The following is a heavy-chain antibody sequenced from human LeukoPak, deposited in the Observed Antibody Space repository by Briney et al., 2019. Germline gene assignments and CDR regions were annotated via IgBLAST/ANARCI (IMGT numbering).Heavy chain of an antibody. CDR1: GFTFNDYG. J-gene: IGHJ5*02. V-gene: IGHV3-20*04. D-gene: IGHD2-8*01. CDR2: LNWSGSAT. CDR3: ARVGVGGNWFDT. Sequence: GGPLRRSCASSGFTFNDYGMSWVRQAPAKGLEGVCGLNWSGSATTYADSVKGRFSISRDNTENSLYLQINSLRAEDTAFYYCARVGVGGNWFDTWGQGTLVTVSS.